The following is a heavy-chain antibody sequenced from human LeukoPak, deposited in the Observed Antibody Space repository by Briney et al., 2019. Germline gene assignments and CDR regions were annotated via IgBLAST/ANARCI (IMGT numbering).Heavy chain of an antibody. CDR3: ARVGRLIVGAQSLDY. D-gene: IGHD1-26*01. J-gene: IGHJ4*02. V-gene: IGHV3-48*03. CDR1: GFTFSSFE. Sequence: GGSLRLSCAASGFTFSSFEMNWVRQAPGKGLEWVSYINSRGSIIFYADSVKGRFTISRDNAKNSLYLQMNSLRAEDTAVYYCARVGRLIVGAQSLDYWGQGTLVTVSS. CDR2: INSRGSII.